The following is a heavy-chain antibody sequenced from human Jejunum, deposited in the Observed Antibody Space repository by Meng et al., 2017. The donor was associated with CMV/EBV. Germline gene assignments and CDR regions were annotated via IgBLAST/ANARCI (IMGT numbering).Heavy chain of an antibody. CDR1: GDSFTNRIDY. Sequence: SGDSFTNRIDYWGWVRQSPKGLDWVASIHYTGGTYYNPSLKSRATISVDTSKSQFSLELTSVTAADTATYYCVRDRGDGSGSYYDYWGPGTLVTVSS. V-gene: IGHV4-39*07. CDR3: VRDRGDGSGSYYDY. CDR2: IHYTGGT. D-gene: IGHD3-10*01. J-gene: IGHJ4*02.